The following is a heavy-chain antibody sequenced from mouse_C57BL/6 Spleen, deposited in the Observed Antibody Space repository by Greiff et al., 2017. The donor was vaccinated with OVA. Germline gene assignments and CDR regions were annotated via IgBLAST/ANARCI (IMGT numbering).Heavy chain of an antibody. CDR3: AKNYGRPWLAY. D-gene: IGHD1-1*01. CDR1: GYTFTSYD. V-gene: IGHV1-85*01. J-gene: IGHJ3*01. CDR2: IYPRDGST. Sequence: QVQLKESGPELVKPGASVKLSCKASGYTFTSYDINWVKQRPGQGLEWIGRIYPRDGSTKYNEKFKGKATLTVDTSSSTAYMELHSLTSEDSAVYFCAKNYGRPWLAYWGQGTLVTVSA.